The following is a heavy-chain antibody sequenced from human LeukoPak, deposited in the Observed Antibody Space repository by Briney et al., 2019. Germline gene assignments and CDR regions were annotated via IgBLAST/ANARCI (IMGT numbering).Heavy chain of an antibody. D-gene: IGHD3-22*01. CDR1: GGSISSYY. Sequence: PSETLSLTCTVSGGSISSYYWGWIRQPPGKGLEWIGYIYHSGNTNSNPSLKGRVTISIDSSKNQFSLKLSSVTAADTAVYYCARYSYYESSGYSNDAFDLWGQGAMVTVSS. J-gene: IGHJ3*01. CDR3: ARYSYYESSGYSNDAFDL. CDR2: IYHSGNT. V-gene: IGHV4-59*01.